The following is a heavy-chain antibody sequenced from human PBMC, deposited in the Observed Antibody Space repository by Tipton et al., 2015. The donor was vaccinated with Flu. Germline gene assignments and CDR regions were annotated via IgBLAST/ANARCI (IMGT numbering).Heavy chain of an antibody. CDR2: IYYSGST. V-gene: IGHV4-59*08. CDR1: GDSISSYY. D-gene: IGHD6-13*01. CDR3: ARHVVGYSSLDWFDP. Sequence: LRLSCTVSGDSISSYYWSWIRQPPGKGLEWIGYIYYSGSTNYNPSLKSRVTISVDTSKNQFSLKLSSVTAADTAVYYCARHVVGYSSLDWFDPWGQGTLVTVSS. J-gene: IGHJ5*02.